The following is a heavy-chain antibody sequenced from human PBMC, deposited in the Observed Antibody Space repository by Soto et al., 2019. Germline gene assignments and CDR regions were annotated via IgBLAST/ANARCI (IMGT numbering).Heavy chain of an antibody. J-gene: IGHJ4*02. V-gene: IGHV4-39*01. CDR3: ARHKGGQTDYGDYDYFDY. Sequence: SETLSLTCTVSGGSISSSSYYWGWIRQPPGKGLEWIGSIYYSGSTYYNPSLKSRVTISVDTSKNQFSLKLSSVTAADTAVYYCARHKGGQTDYGDYDYFDYWGQGTLVTVSS. D-gene: IGHD4-17*01. CDR2: IYYSGST. CDR1: GGSISSSSYY.